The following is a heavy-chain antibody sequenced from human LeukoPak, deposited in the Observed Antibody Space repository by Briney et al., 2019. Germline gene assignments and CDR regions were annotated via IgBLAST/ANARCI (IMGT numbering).Heavy chain of an antibody. D-gene: IGHD4-17*01. CDR2: IKGDGSDT. CDR1: GFTFSSYW. Sequence: GGSLRLSCAASGFTFSSYWMHGVRQTPGKGLVWVSRIKGDGSDTLYADSVKGRFTISRDNSKNTLYLQTSSLGADDTAVYYCVRASTTVPNLLDYWGQGALVSVSS. J-gene: IGHJ4*02. CDR3: VRASTTVPNLLDY. V-gene: IGHV3-74*01.